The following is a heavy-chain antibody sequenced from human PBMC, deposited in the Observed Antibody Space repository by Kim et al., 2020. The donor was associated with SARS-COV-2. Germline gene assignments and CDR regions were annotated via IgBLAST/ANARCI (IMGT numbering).Heavy chain of an antibody. J-gene: IGHJ5*02. Sequence: SETLSLTCTVSGGSISSGGYYWSWIRQHPGKGLEWIGYIYYSGSTYYNPSLKSRVTISVDTSKNQFSLKLSSVTAADTAVYYCARDRVSSSWYWFDPWGQGTLVTVSS. CDR2: IYYSGST. D-gene: IGHD6-13*01. CDR3: ARDRVSSSWYWFDP. V-gene: IGHV4-31*03. CDR1: GGSISSGGYY.